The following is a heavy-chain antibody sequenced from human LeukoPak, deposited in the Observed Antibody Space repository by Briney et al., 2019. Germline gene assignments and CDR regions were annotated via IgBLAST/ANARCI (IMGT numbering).Heavy chain of an antibody. CDR3: ARTYDSSGYYWWDYYYMDV. V-gene: IGHV3-7*01. CDR1: RFTFSSYW. J-gene: IGHJ6*03. D-gene: IGHD3-22*01. Sequence: PGGSLRLSCAASRFTFSSYWMSWVRQAPGKGLEWVANIKQDGSEKYYVDSVKGRFTISRDNAKNSLYLQMNSLRAEDTAVYYCARTYDSSGYYWWDYYYMDVWGKGTTVTVSS. CDR2: IKQDGSEK.